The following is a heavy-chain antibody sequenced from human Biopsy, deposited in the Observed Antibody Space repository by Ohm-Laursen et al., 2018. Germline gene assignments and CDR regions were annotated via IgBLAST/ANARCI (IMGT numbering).Heavy chain of an antibody. V-gene: IGHV3-21*01. D-gene: IGHD3-10*01. CDR3: ARWYGDLFYYYNGMDV. CDR1: GFTFSTYS. J-gene: IGHJ6*02. Sequence: SLSLSCAASGFTFSTYSMNWVRQAPGKGLEWVSSITSRTSSTYYADSVKGRVTISRDNANNSVSLQMNNLRVDDTAVYYCARWYGDLFYYYNGMDVWGQGTTVTVSS. CDR2: ITSRTSST.